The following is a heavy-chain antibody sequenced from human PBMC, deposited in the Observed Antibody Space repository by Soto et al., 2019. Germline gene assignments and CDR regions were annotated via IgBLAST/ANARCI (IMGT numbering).Heavy chain of an antibody. Sequence: XSVNFYCKASGYSFASYGIRWVRQAPEQGLECMGWISAYNGNTNYAQKLQGRVTMTTDTSTSTAYMELGSLRSDDTAVYYCAIDLMSGSLVFDYWGQGPLVTVSS. CDR2: ISAYNGNT. D-gene: IGHD1-26*01. J-gene: IGHJ4*02. V-gene: IGHV1-18*04. CDR3: AIDLMSGSLVFDY. CDR1: GYSFASYG.